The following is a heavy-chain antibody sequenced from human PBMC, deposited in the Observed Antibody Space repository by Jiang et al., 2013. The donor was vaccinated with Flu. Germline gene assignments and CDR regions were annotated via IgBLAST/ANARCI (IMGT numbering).Heavy chain of an antibody. CDR3: ARWGRVYGSGSYRLDY. D-gene: IGHD3-10*01. CDR2: IRSSSTDI. CDR1: GFTFSSYT. V-gene: IGHV3-21*01. Sequence: QLLESGGGLVKPGGSLRLSCAASGFTFSSYTMNWVRQAPGKGLEWVSCIRSSSTDIYYADSVKGRFTISRDNTKNLMYLQMNSLRVEDTAVYYCARWGRVYGSGSYRLDYWGQGALVTVSS. J-gene: IGHJ4*02.